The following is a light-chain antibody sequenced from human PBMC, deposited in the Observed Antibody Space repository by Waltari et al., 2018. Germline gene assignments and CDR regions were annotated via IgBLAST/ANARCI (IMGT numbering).Light chain of an antibody. CDR2: GAS. CDR1: QSVTRV. V-gene: IGKV3-20*01. CDR3: QHYLSLPVT. Sequence: EIVLTQSPVTLSLSPGESHTLSCRTSQSVTRVLDWYQQKPGQAPSLLIYGASNRATGIPARFSGSGSGTDFSLTISSLEPEDVAVYYCQHYLSLPVTFGQGTKVEVK. J-gene: IGKJ1*01.